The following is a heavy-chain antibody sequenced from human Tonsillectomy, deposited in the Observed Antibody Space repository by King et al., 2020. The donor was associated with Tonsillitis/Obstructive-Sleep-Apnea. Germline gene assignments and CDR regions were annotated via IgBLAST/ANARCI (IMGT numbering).Heavy chain of an antibody. CDR2: INPSGGST. Sequence: QLVQSGAEVKKPGASVKVSCKASGYTFTSYYMHWVRQAPGQGLEWMGIINPSGGSTSYAQNFQGRVTMTRETSTSTAYMELSSLRSDDTAVYYCARDSRPEARYCSSPSCYTTRAYFHHWGQGTLVTVSS. V-gene: IGHV1-46*01. D-gene: IGHD2-2*02. CDR3: ARDSRPEARYCSSPSCYTTRAYFHH. CDR1: GYTFTSYY. J-gene: IGHJ1*01.